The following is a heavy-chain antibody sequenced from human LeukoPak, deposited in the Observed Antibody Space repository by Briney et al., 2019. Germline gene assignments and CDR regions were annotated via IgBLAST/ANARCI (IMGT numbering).Heavy chain of an antibody. J-gene: IGHJ4*02. D-gene: IGHD1-26*01. CDR2: IKPDGSEE. Sequence: PGGSLRLSCVVSGFTFSSNWMSWVRQAPGKGLEWVANIKPDGSEEYYVDSVRGRFTISRDNAKNSLYLQMSSLRVEDTAIYYCAKDGRSYPYWGQGTLVTVSP. V-gene: IGHV3-7*01. CDR3: AKDGRSYPY. CDR1: GFTFSSNW.